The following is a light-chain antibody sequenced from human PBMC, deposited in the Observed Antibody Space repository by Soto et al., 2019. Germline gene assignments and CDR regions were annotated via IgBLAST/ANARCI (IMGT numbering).Light chain of an antibody. Sequence: EIVLTQSPGTLSLSPGERATLSCRASQSIYINSLAWYQHKRGQAPRLLIYAATVRATAVPDRFNGSGSGTYFALTISRLEPEDSAMYYCQQYGDSPFAVGPGTKLDVK. CDR1: QSIYINS. CDR3: QQYGDSPFA. CDR2: AAT. V-gene: IGKV3-20*01. J-gene: IGKJ3*01.